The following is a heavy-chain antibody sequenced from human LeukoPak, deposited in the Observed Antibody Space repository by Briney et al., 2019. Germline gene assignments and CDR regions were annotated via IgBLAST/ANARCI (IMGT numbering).Heavy chain of an antibody. V-gene: IGHV3-48*04. J-gene: IGHJ4*02. Sequence: GGSLRLSCAASGFTYSSYSMNWVRQAPGKGLEWVSYISSSSSTIYYADSVKGRFTISRDNAKNSLYLQMNSLRAEDTAVYYCARGTYWSPLDFDYWGQGTLVTVST. CDR1: GFTYSSYS. CDR2: ISSSSSTI. D-gene: IGHD1-1*01. CDR3: ARGTYWSPLDFDY.